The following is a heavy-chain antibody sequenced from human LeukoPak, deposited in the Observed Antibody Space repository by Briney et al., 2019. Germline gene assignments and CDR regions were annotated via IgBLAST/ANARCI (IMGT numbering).Heavy chain of an antibody. CDR1: GFTFSNYA. Sequence: GGSLRLSCAASGFTFSNYAMTWVRQAPGKGLEWVSAISGSGGTTYYADSVKGRFTISRDNSKNTLYLQMNSLRAEDTAVYYCAKGRGFDWLAITVDAFDIWGQGTMVTVSS. D-gene: IGHD3-9*01. CDR2: ISGSGGTT. CDR3: AKGRGFDWLAITVDAFDI. J-gene: IGHJ3*02. V-gene: IGHV3-23*01.